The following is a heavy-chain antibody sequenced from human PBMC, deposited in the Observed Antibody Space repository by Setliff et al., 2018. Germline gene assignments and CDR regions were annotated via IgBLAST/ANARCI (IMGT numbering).Heavy chain of an antibody. J-gene: IGHJ6*02. V-gene: IGHV4-59*08. CDR1: GGSFSGYY. CDR3: ARAAGYSSSWYHYYYGMDV. Sequence: PSETLSLTCAVYGGSFSGYYWSWIRQPPGKGLEWIGYIYYSGSTNYNPSLKSRVTISVDTSKNQLSLKLSSVTAADTAVYYCARAAGYSSSWYHYYYGMDVWGQGTTVTVSS. CDR2: IYYSGST. D-gene: IGHD6-13*01.